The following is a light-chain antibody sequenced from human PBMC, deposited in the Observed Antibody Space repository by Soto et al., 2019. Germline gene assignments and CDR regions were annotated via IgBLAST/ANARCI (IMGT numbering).Light chain of an antibody. CDR3: QLFGTSRT. V-gene: IGKV3-20*01. Sequence: EIVLTQSPGTLSLSPGERATLSCRASQSVSSYVGWYQQKPGQGPRLVIYGASNRATGIPDRFSGSGSGTDFTLTISRLEPEDFAVYYCQLFGTSRTFGQGTRVEIK. CDR2: GAS. J-gene: IGKJ1*01. CDR1: QSVSSY.